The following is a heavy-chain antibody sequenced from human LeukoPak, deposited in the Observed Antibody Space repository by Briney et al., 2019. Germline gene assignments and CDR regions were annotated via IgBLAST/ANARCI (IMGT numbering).Heavy chain of an antibody. V-gene: IGHV3-21*01. CDR1: GFTFSSYS. J-gene: IGHJ4*02. CDR3: ARDPFNYYGSGSQKDY. Sequence: GGSLRLSCAASGFTFSSYSINWVRQARGKGLEYVSSISSSSSHIYYADSVKGRFTISRDNAKYSLYLQMNSLRAEDTAVYYCARDPFNYYGSGSQKDYWGQGTLVTVSS. CDR2: ISSSSSHI. D-gene: IGHD3-10*01.